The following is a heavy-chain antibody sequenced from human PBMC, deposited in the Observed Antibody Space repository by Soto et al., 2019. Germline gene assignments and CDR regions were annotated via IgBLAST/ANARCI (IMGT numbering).Heavy chain of an antibody. CDR1: GGSFSGYY. Sequence: SETLSLTCAVYGGSFSGYYWSWIRQPPGKGLEWIGEINHSGSTNYNPSLKSRVTISVDTSKNQFSLKLSSVTAADTAVYYCARGGRGSTWSRSSQTANWFDPWGQGTLVTVSS. D-gene: IGHD3-10*01. CDR2: INHSGST. CDR3: ARGGRGSTWSRSSQTANWFDP. J-gene: IGHJ5*02. V-gene: IGHV4-34*01.